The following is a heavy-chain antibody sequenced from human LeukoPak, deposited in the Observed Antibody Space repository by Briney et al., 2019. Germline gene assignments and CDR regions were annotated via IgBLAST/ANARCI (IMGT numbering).Heavy chain of an antibody. V-gene: IGHV3-48*04. J-gene: IGHJ4*02. CDR2: ISTSSSTI. CDR3: AREYSSSSGRSLDY. Sequence: PGGSLRLSCAASGFTFSTYNMNWVRQAPGKGLEWVSYISTSSSTIHYADSVKGRFTISRDNAKNSLYLQLNSLRADDTAVYYCAREYSSSSGRSLDYWGLGALVTVSS. CDR1: GFTFSTYN. D-gene: IGHD6-6*01.